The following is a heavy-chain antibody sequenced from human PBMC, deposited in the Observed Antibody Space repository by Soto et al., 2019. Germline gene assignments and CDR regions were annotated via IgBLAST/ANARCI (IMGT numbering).Heavy chain of an antibody. J-gene: IGHJ6*03. CDR3: ARDGTVYYDVWRDYYYYMDV. CDR1: GFTFRTFS. D-gene: IGHD3-3*01. CDR2: ISSSSSSI. V-gene: IGHV3-21*06. Sequence: EVQLVESGGGLVKPGGSLRLSCAASGFTFRTFSMNWVRQAPGQGLEWVSSISSSSSSIYYADSVKGRFTISRDNAKNSLFLQMNILRAEDTAVYYCARDGTVYYDVWRDYYYYMDVWGKGTSVTVSS.